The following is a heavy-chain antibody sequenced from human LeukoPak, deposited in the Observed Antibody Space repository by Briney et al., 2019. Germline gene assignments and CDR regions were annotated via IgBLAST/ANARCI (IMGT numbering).Heavy chain of an antibody. D-gene: IGHD5-12*01. V-gene: IGHV4-61*02. CDR2: IYTSGST. CDR3: AREDSGYDQSDY. J-gene: IGHJ4*02. CDR1: GGSISSGSYY. Sequence: PSETLSLTCTVSGGSISSGSYYWSWIRQPAGKGLEWIGRIYTSGSTNYNPSLKSRVTISVDTSKNQFSLKLSSVTAADTAVYYCAREDSGYDQSDYWGQGTLVTVSS.